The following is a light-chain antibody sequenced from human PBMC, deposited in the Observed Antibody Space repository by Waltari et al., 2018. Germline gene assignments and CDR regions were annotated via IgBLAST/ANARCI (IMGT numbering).Light chain of an antibody. CDR2: TNN. Sequence: QSVLTQSHSASGTPGQRVTISCSGSSTNIGSNTVNWYKQVTGTAPKLLISTNNQRPSGVPDRFSCPNSGTSASLSISGLQSEDEADYFCAAWDDSLNGWVFGGGTKLSVL. J-gene: IGLJ3*02. CDR1: STNIGSNT. CDR3: AAWDDSLNGWV. V-gene: IGLV1-44*01.